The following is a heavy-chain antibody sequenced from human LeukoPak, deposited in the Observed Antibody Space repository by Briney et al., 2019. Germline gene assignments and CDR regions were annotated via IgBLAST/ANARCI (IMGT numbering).Heavy chain of an antibody. CDR2: ISSSSSTI. Sequence: PGGSLRLSCAASGFTFGSYSMNWVRQAPGKGLEWVSYISSSSSTIYYADSVKGRFTISRDNAKNSLYLQMNSLRAEDTAVYYCARAYGYCSGGSCYANPFDVWGQGTLVTVSS. CDR3: ARAYGYCSGGSCYANPFDV. D-gene: IGHD2-15*01. CDR1: GFTFGSYS. V-gene: IGHV3-48*04. J-gene: IGHJ3*01.